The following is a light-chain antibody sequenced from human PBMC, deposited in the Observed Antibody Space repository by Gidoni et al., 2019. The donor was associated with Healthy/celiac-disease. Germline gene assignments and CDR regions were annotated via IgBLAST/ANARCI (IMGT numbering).Light chain of an antibody. V-gene: IGKV3-20*01. CDR3: QQYGSSHPPPT. CDR2: GAS. Sequence: EIVLTQSPGTLSLSPGERATLSCRASQSVSSSYLAWYQQKPGQAPRLLIYGASSRATGIPDRFSGSGSGTDFTVTISRLEPEDFAVYYCQQYGSSHPPPTFGGGTKVEIK. J-gene: IGKJ4*01. CDR1: QSVSSSY.